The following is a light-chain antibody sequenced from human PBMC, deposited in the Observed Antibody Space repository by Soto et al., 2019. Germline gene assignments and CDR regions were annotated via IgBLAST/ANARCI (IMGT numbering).Light chain of an antibody. J-gene: IGKJ5*01. Sequence: EIVMTQSPATLSVAPGERVTFSCRASQGVSRKLAWYQHKPGQAPRLLISGASNRATGIPARFSGSGSGTDFTLTISSLEPEDFAVYYCQQRSDWPPITFGQGTRLEIK. V-gene: IGKV3-11*01. CDR1: QGVSRK. CDR3: QQRSDWPPIT. CDR2: GAS.